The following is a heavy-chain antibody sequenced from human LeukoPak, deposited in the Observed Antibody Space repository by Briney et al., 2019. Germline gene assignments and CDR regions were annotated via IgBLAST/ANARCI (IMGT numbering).Heavy chain of an antibody. CDR1: GASISSGGYY. J-gene: IGHJ4*02. V-gene: IGHV4-31*03. CDR3: ARGVPNDYSNYLSSFDY. Sequence: SQTLSLTCTVSGASISSGGYYWSWIRQLPEKGLEWIGYIYYTGSTYYNRSLRGRVKISLDMSQNQLSLKLSSVTAADTAVYYCARGVPNDYSNYLSSFDYWGQGTLVTVSS. CDR2: IYYTGST. D-gene: IGHD4-11*01.